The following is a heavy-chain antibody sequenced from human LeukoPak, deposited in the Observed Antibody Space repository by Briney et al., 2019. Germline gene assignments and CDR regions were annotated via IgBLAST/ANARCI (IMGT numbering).Heavy chain of an antibody. J-gene: IGHJ4*02. D-gene: IGHD6-6*01. V-gene: IGHV4-59*12. CDR3: ARDTSSSLFDY. Sequence: PSETLSLTCTVSGGSISSYYRSWIRQPPGKGLEWIGYIYYSGSTNYNPSLKSRVTISVDTSKNQFSLKLSSVTAADTAVYYCARDTSSSLFDYWGQGTLVTVSS. CDR1: GGSISSYY. CDR2: IYYSGST.